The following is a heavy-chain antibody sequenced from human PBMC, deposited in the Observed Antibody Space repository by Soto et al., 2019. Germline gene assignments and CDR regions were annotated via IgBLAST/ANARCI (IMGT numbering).Heavy chain of an antibody. CDR1: GFNFNRFA. V-gene: IGHV3-30*09. CDR2: ISYDGNNE. Sequence: QEQMVESGGGLVQPGRSLRLTCTASGFNFNRFAIHWVRQAPGKGLEWVAVISYDGNNEYVAVPLRDRFAISRDKSENTVFWQIDDVRVEDTAIYYCAREPSTTCWRGPEDLRGQGSRVIVSS. D-gene: IGHD2-2*01. J-gene: IGHJ5*02. CDR3: AREPSTTCWRGPEDL.